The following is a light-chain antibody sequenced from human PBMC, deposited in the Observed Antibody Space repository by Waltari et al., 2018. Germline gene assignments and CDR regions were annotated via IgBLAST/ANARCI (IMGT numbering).Light chain of an antibody. CDR3: YQHTSGYS. V-gene: IGKV3-11*01. CDR2: SAS. CDR1: QSVSRY. Sequence: VLLTQSPDTLYLSPGERATLSCRASQSVSRYLAWYQQKPGQAPRLLIHSASSRATGIPDRFSGSGSGTEFTLTISSLEPEDVGVYHCYQHTSGYSFGQGTKVEIK. J-gene: IGKJ2*03.